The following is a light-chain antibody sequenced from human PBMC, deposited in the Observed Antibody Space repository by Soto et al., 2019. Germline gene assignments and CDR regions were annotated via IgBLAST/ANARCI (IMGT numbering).Light chain of an antibody. Sequence: EIVLTQSPGTLSLSPGERATLSCRAIQSVSSSYLAWYQHKPGQAPRLLIFDASQRATGIPARFRGSGSGTDFTLSISSLGPEDFAVYYCQQRTDRPPWTFGQGTKVDIK. CDR3: QQRTDRPPWT. CDR2: DAS. V-gene: IGKV3-11*01. CDR1: QSVSSSY. J-gene: IGKJ1*01.